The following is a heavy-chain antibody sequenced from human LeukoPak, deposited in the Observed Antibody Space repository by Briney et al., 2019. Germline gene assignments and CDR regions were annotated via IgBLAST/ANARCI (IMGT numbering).Heavy chain of an antibody. CDR2: IYYSGSA. CDR1: GGSMCRYY. D-gene: IGHD4-17*01. J-gene: IGHJ5*02. Sequence: SETLSLTCSVSGGSMCRYYWRWLRQPPGKGLEWIGYIYYSGSANYNPSLKSRVTISVDTSKNQFSLKLTSVAAADTAVYYCARHNRDYLCNWFDPWGQGTLVTVSS. V-gene: IGHV4-59*08. CDR3: ARHNRDYLCNWFDP.